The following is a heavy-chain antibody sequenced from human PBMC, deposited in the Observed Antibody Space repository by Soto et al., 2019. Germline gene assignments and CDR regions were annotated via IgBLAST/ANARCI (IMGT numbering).Heavy chain of an antibody. J-gene: IGHJ4*02. D-gene: IGHD6-19*01. CDR3: ARSEELEAGVPIDY. CDR1: GGSVSSGSYY. CDR2: IYYSGST. V-gene: IGHV4-61*01. Sequence: SETLSLTCTVSGGSVSSGSYYWSWIRQPPGKGLEWIGYIYYSGSTNYNPSLKSRVTISVDTSKNQFSLKLSSVTAADTAVYYCARSEELEAGVPIDYWGQGTLVTVS.